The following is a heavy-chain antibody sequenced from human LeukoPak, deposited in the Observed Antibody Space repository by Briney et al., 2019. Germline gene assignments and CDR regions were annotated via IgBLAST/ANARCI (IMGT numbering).Heavy chain of an antibody. Sequence: WETLSLTCTVSGDSISDNYWSWIRQPAGKGLEWIGRIYISGSTNYNPSLMSRVTMSLDTSKNQFSLELNSVTAADTAIYYCARGGDYNKPFEYWGQGNLVTVSS. V-gene: IGHV4-4*07. CDR1: GDSISDNY. CDR2: IYISGST. D-gene: IGHD4-11*01. J-gene: IGHJ4*02. CDR3: ARGGDYNKPFEY.